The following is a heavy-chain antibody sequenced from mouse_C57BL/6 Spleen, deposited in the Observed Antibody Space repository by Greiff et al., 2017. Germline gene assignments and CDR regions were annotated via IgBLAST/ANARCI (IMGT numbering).Heavy chain of an antibody. V-gene: IGHV1-69*01. Sequence: QVQLQQPGAELVMPGASVKLSCKASGYTFTSYWMHWVKQRPGQGLEWIGEIDPSDSYTNYNQKFKGKSKLTIDKSSSTAYMQLSSLTSEDSAVYYCERSGSYGSSPYYFDYWGQGTTLTVSS. J-gene: IGHJ2*01. D-gene: IGHD1-1*01. CDR1: GYTFTSYW. CDR2: IDPSDSYT. CDR3: ERSGSYGSSPYYFDY.